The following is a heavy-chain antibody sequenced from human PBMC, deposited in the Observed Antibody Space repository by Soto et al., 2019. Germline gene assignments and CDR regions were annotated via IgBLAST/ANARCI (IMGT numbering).Heavy chain of an antibody. V-gene: IGHV3-23*01. CDR3: ASRTSGWYFDY. Sequence: EVQLLESGGGLVQPGGSLRLSCTASGVTFSSYAMNWVRQDPGKGLEWVSVISGSGGSTYYADSVKGRFTISRDNSKNTLYLQMNGLRAEDTAVYYCASRTSGWYFDYWGQGTLVTVSS. J-gene: IGHJ4*02. CDR1: GVTFSSYA. CDR2: ISGSGGST. D-gene: IGHD6-19*01.